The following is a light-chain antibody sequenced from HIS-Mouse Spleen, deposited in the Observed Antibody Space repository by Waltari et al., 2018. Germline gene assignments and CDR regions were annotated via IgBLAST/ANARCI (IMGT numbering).Light chain of an antibody. CDR3: QSYDSSLSGWV. V-gene: IGLV1-40*01. Sequence: QSVLTQPPSVSGAPGQRVTISCTGSSSNIGAGYDVHWYQQLPGTAPKLLVYGNSKLPSGVPDRFSGSKSGTSASLAITGLQAEDEADYYGQSYDSSLSGWVFGGGTKLTVL. CDR1: SSNIGAGYD. CDR2: GNS. J-gene: IGLJ3*02.